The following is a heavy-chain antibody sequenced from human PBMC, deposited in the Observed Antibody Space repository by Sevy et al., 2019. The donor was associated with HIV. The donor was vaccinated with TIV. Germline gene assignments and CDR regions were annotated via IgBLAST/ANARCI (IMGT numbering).Heavy chain of an antibody. CDR1: GFTFSSYD. CDR2: IGTAGDT. Sequence: GGSLRPSCAASGFTFSSYDMHWVRQATGKGLEWVSAIGTAGDTYYPGSVKGRFTISRENAKNSLYLQMNSLRVGDTAVYYCARAYSSGWYDYCGQGTLVTVSS. CDR3: ARAYSSGWYDY. V-gene: IGHV3-13*01. J-gene: IGHJ4*02. D-gene: IGHD6-19*01.